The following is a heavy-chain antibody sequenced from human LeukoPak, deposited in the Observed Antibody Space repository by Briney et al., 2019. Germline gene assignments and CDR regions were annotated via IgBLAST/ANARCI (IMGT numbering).Heavy chain of an antibody. J-gene: IGHJ5*02. Sequence: ASVTVSFRASGYTFTGYYMHWVRQAPGQGLEWMGWISPNSGGTNYAQKFQGRVTMTRDTSISTAYMELSGLRSDDTAVYYCAREVVVVAATPFSPTFPTFDPWGQGTLVTVSS. CDR1: GYTFTGYY. D-gene: IGHD2-15*01. CDR2: ISPNSGGT. V-gene: IGHV1-2*02. CDR3: AREVVVVAATPFSPTFPTFDP.